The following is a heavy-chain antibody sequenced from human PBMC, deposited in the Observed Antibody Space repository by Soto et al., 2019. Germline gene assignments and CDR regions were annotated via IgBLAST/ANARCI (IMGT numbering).Heavy chain of an antibody. CDR2: INAGNGNT. D-gene: IGHD2-15*01. Sequence: QVQLVQSGAEVKKPGASVKVSCKASGYTFTSYAMHWVRQAPGQRLAWMGWINAGNGNTKYSQKFQGRVTITRETSASTAYRELSSLRSEDTAVYYCASEYCSGGICPLYYGMDVWGQGTTVTVS. CDR1: GYTFTSYA. J-gene: IGHJ6*02. V-gene: IGHV1-3*01. CDR3: ASEYCSGGICPLYYGMDV.